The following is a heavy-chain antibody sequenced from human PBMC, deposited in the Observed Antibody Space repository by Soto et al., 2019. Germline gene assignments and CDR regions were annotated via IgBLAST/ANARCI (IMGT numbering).Heavy chain of an antibody. Sequence: GASVKVSCKASGYTFTSYYMHWVRQAPGQGLEWMGIINPSGGSTSYAQKFQGRVTMTRDTSTSTVYMELSSLRSEDTAVYYCARDPPYCSFSCYDRPHDVFYIRAQGTLVPVS. CDR3: ARDPPYCSFSCYDRPHDVFYI. J-gene: IGHJ3*02. D-gene: IGHD2-15*01. V-gene: IGHV1-46*01. CDR2: INPSGGST. CDR1: GYTFTSYY.